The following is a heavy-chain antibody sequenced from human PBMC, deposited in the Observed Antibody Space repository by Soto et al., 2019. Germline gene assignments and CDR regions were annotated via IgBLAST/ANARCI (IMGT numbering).Heavy chain of an antibody. V-gene: IGHV3-30*18. CDR2: ISYDGSNK. Sequence: GSLRLSCAASGFTFSSYGMHWVRQAPGKGLERVAVISYDGSNKYYADSVKGRFTISRDNSKNTLYLQMNSLRAEDTAVYYCAKDTTSNTMGAFDIWGQGTMVT. J-gene: IGHJ3*02. D-gene: IGHD3-3*01. CDR1: GFTFSSYG. CDR3: AKDTTSNTMGAFDI.